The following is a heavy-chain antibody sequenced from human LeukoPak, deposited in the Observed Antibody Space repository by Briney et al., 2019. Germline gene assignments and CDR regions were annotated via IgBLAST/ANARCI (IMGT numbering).Heavy chain of an antibody. CDR2: INPSGGST. V-gene: IGHV1-46*01. D-gene: IGHD5-12*01. Sequence: ASVKVSCKASGYTFTSYYVHWVRQAPGQGLEWMGIINPSGGSTTYAQKFQGRVTVTRDTSTSTVYMELSSLRSEDTAVYYCARAYSGYDPNDYWGQGTLVTVSS. CDR1: GYTFTSYY. CDR3: ARAYSGYDPNDY. J-gene: IGHJ4*02.